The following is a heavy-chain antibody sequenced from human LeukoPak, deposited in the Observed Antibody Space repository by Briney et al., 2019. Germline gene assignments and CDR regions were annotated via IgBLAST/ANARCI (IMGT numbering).Heavy chain of an antibody. J-gene: IGHJ6*03. CDR1: GYSISSGYY. V-gene: IGHV4-38-2*02. CDR2: IYHSGST. Sequence: SETLSLTCTVSGYSISSGYYWGWIRQPPGKGLEWIGSIYHSGSTYYNPSLKSRVTISVDTSKNQFSLKLSSVTAADTAVYYCARRVGRYFGERAYYYNYMDVWDKGTTVTISS. D-gene: IGHD3-10*01. CDR3: ARRVGRYFGERAYYYNYMDV.